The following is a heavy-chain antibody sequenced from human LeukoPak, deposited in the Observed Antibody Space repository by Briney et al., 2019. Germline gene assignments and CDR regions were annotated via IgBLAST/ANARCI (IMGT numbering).Heavy chain of an antibody. D-gene: IGHD3-22*01. CDR2: IYHSGST. CDR3: ARFYYDSGGFYIPPI. CDR1: GGSISSDNYS. J-gene: IGHJ4*02. Sequence: SETLSLTCAVSGGSISSDNYSWSWIRQPPGKGLEWIGYIYHSGSTYYNPSIQSRVTMSVDRSKIQFSMRLSSATAADTAVYYCARFYYDSGGFYIPPIWGQGILVTVSS. V-gene: IGHV4-30-2*01.